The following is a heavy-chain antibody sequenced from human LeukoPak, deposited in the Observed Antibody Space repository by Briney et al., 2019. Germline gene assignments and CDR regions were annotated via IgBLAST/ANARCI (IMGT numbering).Heavy chain of an antibody. V-gene: IGHV4-39*01. CDR1: GGSISSSSYY. CDR3: ARRGTVTTEHFDY. D-gene: IGHD4-11*01. CDR2: IYYSGST. Sequence: SETLSPTCTVSGGSISSSSYYWGWIRQPPGKGLEWIGSIYYSGSTYYNPSLKSRVTISVDTSKNQFSLKLSSVTAADTAVYYCARRGTVTTEHFDYWGQGTLVTVSS. J-gene: IGHJ4*02.